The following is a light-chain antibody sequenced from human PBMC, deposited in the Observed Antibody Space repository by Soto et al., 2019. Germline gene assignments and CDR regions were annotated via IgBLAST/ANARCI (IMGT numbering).Light chain of an antibody. V-gene: IGLV2-14*03. Sequence: SVLTQPASVSGSPGQSVTLSFSGTSSDVCGFNYVFWYQHHPGKAPKLMFYDVSNRPSGVSNRFSGSKSGNTASLTISGLQAEDEADYYCSSYTSSSTYVFGTGTKVTVL. J-gene: IGLJ1*01. CDR2: DVS. CDR1: SSDVCGFNY. CDR3: SSYTSSSTYV.